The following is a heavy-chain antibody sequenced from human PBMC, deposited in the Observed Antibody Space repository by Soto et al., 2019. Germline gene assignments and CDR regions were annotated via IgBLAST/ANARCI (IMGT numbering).Heavy chain of an antibody. V-gene: IGHV4-59*08. J-gene: IGHJ6*03. CDR2: IYYSENT. D-gene: IGHD6-19*01. CDR1: GGSITGYY. Sequence: SETLSLTCSVSGGSITGYYWSWIRQPPGKGLEWIGYIYYSENTKYNPSLKSRVTISVDTSKNQFSLKLSSVTAADTAVYYCARQRQWLVRAYYYYTDVWGKGTTVSV. CDR3: ARQRQWLVRAYYYYTDV.